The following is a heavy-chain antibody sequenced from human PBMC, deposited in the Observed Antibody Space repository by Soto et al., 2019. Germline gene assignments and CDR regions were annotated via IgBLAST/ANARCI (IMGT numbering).Heavy chain of an antibody. D-gene: IGHD6-13*01. J-gene: IGHJ6*02. CDR1: GFTFSSYA. Sequence: GGSLRLSCAASGFTFSSYAMSWVRQAPGKGLEWVSAISGSGGNTYYADSVKGRFTITRDNSKNTLYLQMNSLRAEDTAVYYCAKERGHIAAAGTYYYYGMDVWGQGTTVTVSS. CDR2: ISGSGGNT. CDR3: AKERGHIAAAGTYYYYGMDV. V-gene: IGHV3-23*01.